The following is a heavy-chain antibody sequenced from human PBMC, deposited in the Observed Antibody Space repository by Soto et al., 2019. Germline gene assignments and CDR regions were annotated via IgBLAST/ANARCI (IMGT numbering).Heavy chain of an antibody. Sequence: ETLSLTCTVSGGSVSSKNYYWGWIRQPPGKGLEWIGSISNSGSTYYNPSLKSRVTISVDTSKNQFSLKLSSVTAADTAVYYCARLNGDYVYYFDYWGQGTLVTVSS. CDR2: ISNSGST. CDR3: ARLNGDYVYYFDY. V-gene: IGHV4-39*01. D-gene: IGHD4-17*01. CDR1: GGSVSSKNYY. J-gene: IGHJ4*02.